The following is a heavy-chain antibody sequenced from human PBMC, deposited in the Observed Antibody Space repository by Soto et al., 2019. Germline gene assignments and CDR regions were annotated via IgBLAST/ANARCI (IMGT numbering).Heavy chain of an antibody. J-gene: IGHJ4*02. Sequence: ASVKVSCKASGYTFTSYYMHWVRQAPGQGLEWMGIINPSGGSTSYAQKFQGRVTMTRDTSTSTVYMELSSLRSEDTAVYYCARDLSEIRTLSTLAYWGQGTLVTVSS. CDR3: ARDLSEIRTLSTLAY. CDR2: INPSGGST. V-gene: IGHV1-46*03. CDR1: GYTFTSYY. D-gene: IGHD3-16*02.